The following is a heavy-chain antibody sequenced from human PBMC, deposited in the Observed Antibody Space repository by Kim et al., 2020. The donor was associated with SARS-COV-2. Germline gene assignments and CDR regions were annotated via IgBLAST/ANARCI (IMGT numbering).Heavy chain of an antibody. CDR3: ARENSLLLWFGDLRGGDYYYYMDV. Sequence: GGSLRLSCAASGFTFSSYSMNWVRQAPGKGLEWVSSISSSSSYIYYADSVKGRFTISRDNAKNSLYLQMNSLRAEDTAVYYCARENSLLLWFGDLRGGDYYYYMDVWGKGTTVTVSS. D-gene: IGHD3-10*01. J-gene: IGHJ6*03. CDR2: ISSSSSYI. V-gene: IGHV3-21*01. CDR1: GFTFSSYS.